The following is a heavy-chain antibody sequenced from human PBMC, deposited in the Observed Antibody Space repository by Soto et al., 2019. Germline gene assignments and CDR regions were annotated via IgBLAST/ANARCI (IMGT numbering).Heavy chain of an antibody. J-gene: IGHJ3*02. Sequence: PGESLKISCKGSGYSFTSYWIGWVRQMPGKGLEWMGIIYPGDSDTRYSPSFQGQVTISADKSISTAYLQWSSLKASDTAMYYCARWHCSGGSCYPGVGAFDIWGQGTMVTV. CDR3: ARWHCSGGSCYPGVGAFDI. CDR2: IYPGDSDT. V-gene: IGHV5-51*01. CDR1: GYSFTSYW. D-gene: IGHD2-15*01.